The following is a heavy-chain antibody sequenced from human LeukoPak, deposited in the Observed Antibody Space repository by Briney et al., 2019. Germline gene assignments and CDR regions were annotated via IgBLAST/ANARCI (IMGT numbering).Heavy chain of an antibody. D-gene: IGHD3-10*01. CDR1: GGSISSYY. CDR3: ASNYYGSGSLDY. CDR2: IYYSGST. V-gene: IGHV4-59*08. J-gene: IGHJ4*02. Sequence: SETLPLTCTVSGGSISSYYWSWIRQPPGKGLEWIGYIYYSGSTNYNPSLKSRVTISVDTSKNQFSLKLSSVTAADTAVYYCASNYYGSGSLDYWGQGNLATVSS.